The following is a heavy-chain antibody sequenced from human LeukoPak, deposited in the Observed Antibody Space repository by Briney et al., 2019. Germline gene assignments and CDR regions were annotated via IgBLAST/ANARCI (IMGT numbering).Heavy chain of an antibody. D-gene: IGHD3-22*01. CDR2: ISGYNGNT. CDR1: GYTFTSYG. CDR3: ARVLSGVYDSSGYNAFDI. V-gene: IGHV1-18*01. Sequence: ASVKVSCKASGYTFTSYGISWVRQAPGQGLEWMGWISGYNGNTNYAQILQGRVTMTTDTSTSTAYMELSRLRSDDTAVYYCARVLSGVYDSSGYNAFDIWGQGTMVTVSS. J-gene: IGHJ3*02.